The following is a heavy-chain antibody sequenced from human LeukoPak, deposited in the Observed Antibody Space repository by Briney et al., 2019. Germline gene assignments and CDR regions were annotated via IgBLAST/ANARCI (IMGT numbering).Heavy chain of an antibody. Sequence: SETLSLTCAVSGGSISSSNWWSWVRQPPGKGLEWIGEIYHSGGTNYNPSLKSRVTISVDKSKNQFSLKLSSVTAADTAVYYCARDLSREHDISIWGQGTMVTVSS. CDR3: ARDLSREHDISI. J-gene: IGHJ3*02. CDR1: GGSISSSNW. V-gene: IGHV4-4*02. D-gene: IGHD3-9*01. CDR2: IYHSGGT.